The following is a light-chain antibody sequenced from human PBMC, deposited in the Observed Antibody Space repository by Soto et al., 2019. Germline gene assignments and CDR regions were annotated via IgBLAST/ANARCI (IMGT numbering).Light chain of an antibody. CDR3: QQRSNWPFT. J-gene: IGKJ3*01. V-gene: IGKV3-11*01. CDR1: QSVSSY. CDR2: DAS. Sequence: EIVLTQSPATLSLSPGERATLSCRASQSVSSYLAWYQQKPGQAPRLLIYDASNRATGIPARFSGSWSGTDFTLTISSLEPEDFAVYYCQQRSNWPFTCGPGTKVDIK.